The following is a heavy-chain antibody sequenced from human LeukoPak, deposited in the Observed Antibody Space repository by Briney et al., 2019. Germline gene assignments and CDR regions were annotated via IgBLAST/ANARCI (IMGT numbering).Heavy chain of an antibody. CDR1: GYTFTGYY. J-gene: IGHJ4*02. V-gene: IGHV1-2*02. CDR3: ASHYCSSTSCLQDPFDY. D-gene: IGHD2-2*01. CDR2: TNPNSGGT. Sequence: GASVKVSCKASGYTFTGYYMHWVRQAPGQGLEWMGWTNPNSGGTNYAQKFQGRVTMTRDTSISTAYMELSRLRSDDTAVYYCASHYCSSTSCLQDPFDYWGQGTLVTVSS.